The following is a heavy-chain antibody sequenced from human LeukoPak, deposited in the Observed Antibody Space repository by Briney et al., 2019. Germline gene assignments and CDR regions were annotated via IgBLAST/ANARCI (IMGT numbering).Heavy chain of an antibody. V-gene: IGHV4-30-4*08. CDR2: IYYSGST. J-gene: IGHJ4*02. D-gene: IGHD2-2*01. Sequence: KPSQTLSLTCAVSGGSINSGDYYWTWIRQPPGKGLECFGYIYYSGSTYYNPSLKSRIAMSVDTSMNQFSLKLNSVTAADTAVYYCARDQLGNNYWGQGTLVTVSS. CDR3: ARDQLGNNY. CDR1: GGSINSGDYY.